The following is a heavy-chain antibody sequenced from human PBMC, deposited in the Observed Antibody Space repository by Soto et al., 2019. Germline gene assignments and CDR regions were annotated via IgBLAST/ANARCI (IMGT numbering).Heavy chain of an antibody. Sequence: VGSLRLSCAASGFTFSSYGMHWVRQAPGKGLEWVAVIWYDGSNKYYADSVKGRFTISRDNSKNTLYLQMNSLRAEDTAVYYCARDKGDIVVVTAISYYFDYWGQGTLVTVSS. CDR3: ARDKGDIVVVTAISYYFDY. CDR2: IWYDGSNK. CDR1: GFTFSSYG. D-gene: IGHD2-21*02. J-gene: IGHJ4*02. V-gene: IGHV3-33*01.